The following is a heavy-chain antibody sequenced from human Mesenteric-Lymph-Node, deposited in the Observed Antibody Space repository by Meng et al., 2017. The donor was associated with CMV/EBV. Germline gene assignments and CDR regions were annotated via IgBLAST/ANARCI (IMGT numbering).Heavy chain of an antibody. V-gene: IGHV4-59*08. Sequence: ESLKISCAASGFTFSSYSMNWIRQPPGKGLEWIGYIHNTGSTNYNPSLKSRVTISVDMSKNQFSLKLSSVTAADTAVYYCARRPPVGLWIWGQGTMVTVSS. J-gene: IGHJ3*02. CDR3: ARRPPVGLWI. CDR1: GFTFSSYS. D-gene: IGHD2-21*01. CDR2: IHNTGST.